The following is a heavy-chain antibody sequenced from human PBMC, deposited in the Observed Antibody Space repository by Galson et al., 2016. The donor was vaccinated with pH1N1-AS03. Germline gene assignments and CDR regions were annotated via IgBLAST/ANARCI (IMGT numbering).Heavy chain of an antibody. CDR3: ARNSDSLGAFDV. V-gene: IGHV1-69*05. Sequence: SVKFSCKASGGTFDNHPINWVRQAPGQGLEWMGGFIPIFGTTNYAPKYQGRVTFTTDDSTTTVYMELSNLRSEDTAVYYCARNSDSLGAFDVWGQGTLLSVSS. D-gene: IGHD1-7*01. CDR2: FIPIFGTT. CDR1: GGTFDNHP. J-gene: IGHJ3*01.